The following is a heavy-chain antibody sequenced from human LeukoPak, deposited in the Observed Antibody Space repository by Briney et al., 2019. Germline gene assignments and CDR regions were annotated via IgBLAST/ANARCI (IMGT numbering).Heavy chain of an antibody. V-gene: IGHV4-30-4*01. CDR2: IYYSGST. D-gene: IGHD6-13*01. CDR1: GRSISSGDYY. J-gene: IGHJ6*04. Sequence: SETLSLTCTVSGRSISSGDYYWSWIRQPPGKGLERIGYIYYSGSTYYNPSLKSRVTISVVTSKNQFSLKLSSVTAADTAVYYCARGVSSSWYYYYGMDVWGKGTTVTVSS. CDR3: ARGVSSSWYYYYGMDV.